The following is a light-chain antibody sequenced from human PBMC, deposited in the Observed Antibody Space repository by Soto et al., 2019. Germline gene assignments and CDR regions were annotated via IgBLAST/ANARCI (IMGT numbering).Light chain of an antibody. CDR3: QQYDSSVT. J-gene: IGKJ1*01. V-gene: IGKV3-20*01. Sequence: EIVLTQSPGSLSLSPGERATLSCRASQSVDSRFFAWYQQRPGQAPRLLIYGASRRATGISDRFTGSGSGTDFTLTIIGLEPEDFALYYCQQYDSSVTFGLGTKVEIK. CDR2: GAS. CDR1: QSVDSRF.